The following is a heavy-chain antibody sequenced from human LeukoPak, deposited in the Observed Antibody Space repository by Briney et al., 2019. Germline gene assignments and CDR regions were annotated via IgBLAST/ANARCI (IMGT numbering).Heavy chain of an antibody. Sequence: SETLSLTCTVSGGSISSSSYYWSWIRQPPGKGLEWIGYIYHSGDTYYNPSLKSRVTISIDRSKSQFSLNLSSVTVADTAIYYCARDDGSSGVDYWGQGTLVTVSS. CDR2: IYHSGDT. CDR3: ARDDGSSGVDY. CDR1: GGSISSSSYY. D-gene: IGHD1-26*01. V-gene: IGHV4-30-2*01. J-gene: IGHJ4*02.